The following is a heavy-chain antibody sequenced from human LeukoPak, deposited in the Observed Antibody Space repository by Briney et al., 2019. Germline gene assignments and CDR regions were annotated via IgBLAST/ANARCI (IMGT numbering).Heavy chain of an antibody. D-gene: IGHD6-13*01. CDR1: GFTFSSYA. V-gene: IGHV3-23*01. Sequence: GGSLRLSCAASGFTFSSYAMSWVRQAPGKGLEWVSAISGSGGSTYYAGSVKGRFTISRDNSKNTLYLQMNRLRAEDAAVYYCAKDRSSSWRQHDAFDIWGQGTMVTVSS. CDR2: ISGSGGST. J-gene: IGHJ3*02. CDR3: AKDRSSSWRQHDAFDI.